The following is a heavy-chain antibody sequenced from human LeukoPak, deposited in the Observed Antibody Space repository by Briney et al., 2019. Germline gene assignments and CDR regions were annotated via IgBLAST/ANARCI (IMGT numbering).Heavy chain of an antibody. Sequence: GASVKVSCTASGYTFTSSGISWVRHAPGQGLEWMGWISAYNGNTNYAQKLQGRVTMTTDTSTSTAYMELRSLRSDDTAVYYCARDRGEDIVVVPAAIYAFDIWGQGTMVTVSS. CDR2: ISAYNGNT. CDR1: GYTFTSSG. D-gene: IGHD2-2*02. V-gene: IGHV1-18*01. CDR3: ARDRGEDIVVVPAAIYAFDI. J-gene: IGHJ3*02.